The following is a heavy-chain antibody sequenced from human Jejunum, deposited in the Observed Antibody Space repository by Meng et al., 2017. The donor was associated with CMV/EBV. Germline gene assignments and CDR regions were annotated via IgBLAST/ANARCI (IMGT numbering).Heavy chain of an antibody. CDR3: ARVGGAQHGDFDF. CDR1: GESFSGYY. D-gene: IGHD4-17*01. Sequence: QVQLQQWGSGLLKPSETLSLTCTVYGESFSGYYWTWIRRPPGKGLEWIGEINHSGSTNYNPSLKSRVTILVDTSKRQFSLRLSFVTAADTAVYYCARVGGAQHGDFDFWGQGTLVTVSS. CDR2: INHSGST. J-gene: IGHJ4*02. V-gene: IGHV4-34*01.